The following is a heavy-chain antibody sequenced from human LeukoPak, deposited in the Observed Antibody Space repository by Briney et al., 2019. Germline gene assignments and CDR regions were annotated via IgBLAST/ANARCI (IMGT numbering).Heavy chain of an antibody. J-gene: IGHJ4*02. D-gene: IGHD5-12*01. Sequence: APVKVSCKASGGTFSSYAISWVRQAPGQGLEWMGGIIPIIGTANYAQKFQGRVTITADESPRTAYMELSSLRSEDTPVCYSASWIYSGYYFYNFDYWGQGTLVTVSS. CDR2: IIPIIGTA. V-gene: IGHV1-69*13. CDR1: GGTFSSYA. CDR3: ASWIYSGYYFYNFDY.